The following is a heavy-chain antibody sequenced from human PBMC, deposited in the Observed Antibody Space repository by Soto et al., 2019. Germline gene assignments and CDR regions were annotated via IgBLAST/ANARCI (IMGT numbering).Heavy chain of an antibody. D-gene: IGHD6-19*01. CDR1: GYSISSGSY. J-gene: IGHJ4*01. Sequence: ASETLSLTCTVSGYSISSGSYCAWIRQPPGKGPEWIASIYHGGTTFYNPSLKSRITMSVDTSNNQFSLKLTSVTAADTAVYYCARVHVMVVAGSTFDYWGHGTLVTVSS. CDR3: ARVHVMVVAGSTFDY. CDR2: IYHGGTT. V-gene: IGHV4-38-2*02.